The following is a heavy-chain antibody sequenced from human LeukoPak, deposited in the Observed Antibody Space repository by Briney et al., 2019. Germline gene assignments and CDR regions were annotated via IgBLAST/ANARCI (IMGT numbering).Heavy chain of an antibody. Sequence: GGSLRLSCAASGFSFDKSLMAWVRQAPGKGLEWMATIKEDGSEKYCVDSVKGRFTISRDNSKTTLFLHMNGLRAEDTAVYYCAKDPDCTSGVCYTFFDYWGQGTLVTVSS. J-gene: IGHJ4*02. CDR2: IKEDGSEK. CDR1: GFSFDKSL. CDR3: AKDPDCTSGVCYTFFDY. D-gene: IGHD2-8*01. V-gene: IGHV3-7*03.